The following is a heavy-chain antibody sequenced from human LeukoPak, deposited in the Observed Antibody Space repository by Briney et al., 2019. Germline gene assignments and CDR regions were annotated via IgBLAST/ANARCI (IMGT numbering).Heavy chain of an antibody. J-gene: IGHJ4*02. Sequence: ASVKVSCKASGYTFTSYDINWVRQATGQGLEWMGWMNPNTGNTGYAQKFQGRVTMTRNTSISTAYMELSSLRSEETAVYYCARGGCAAAYGNYWGQGTLVTVSS. D-gene: IGHD1-14*01. CDR2: MNPNTGNT. V-gene: IGHV1-8*01. CDR3: ARGGCAAAYGNY. CDR1: GYTFTSYD.